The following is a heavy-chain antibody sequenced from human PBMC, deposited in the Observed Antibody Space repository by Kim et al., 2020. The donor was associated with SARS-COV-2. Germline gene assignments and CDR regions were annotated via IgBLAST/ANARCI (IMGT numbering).Heavy chain of an antibody. J-gene: IGHJ4*02. CDR3: AKVRDFLVGATCSFDY. Sequence: SVQGRFTISRDNSTNTLYLQMNSLIADDTAVYYCAKVRDFLVGATCSFDYWGQGTLVTVAS. V-gene: IGHV3-23*01. D-gene: IGHD1-26*01.